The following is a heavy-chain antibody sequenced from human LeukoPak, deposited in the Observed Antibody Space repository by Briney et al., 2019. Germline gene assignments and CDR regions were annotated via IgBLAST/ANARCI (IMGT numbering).Heavy chain of an antibody. V-gene: IGHV1-3*01. Sequence: GASVTVSCKASGYTFTSYAMHWVRQAPGQRLEWMGWINAGNGNTKYSQKFQGRVTITRDTSASTAYMELSSLRSEDTAVYYCARDRGRLAAAGTKVWYYFDYWGQGTLVTVSS. CDR3: ARDRGRLAAAGTKVWYYFDY. J-gene: IGHJ4*02. CDR1: GYTFTSYA. CDR2: INAGNGNT. D-gene: IGHD6-13*01.